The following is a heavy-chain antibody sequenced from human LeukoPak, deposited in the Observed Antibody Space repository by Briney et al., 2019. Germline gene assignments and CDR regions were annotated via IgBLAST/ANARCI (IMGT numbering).Heavy chain of an antibody. V-gene: IGHV1-24*01. CDR1: GYSVTELS. CDR3: ATRSGDFWSGYVD. Sequence: ASVKVSCKVSGYSVTELSMQWVRQAPGKGLECLGGFDPEEAKMVYAQKFQGRVTMTEDTSTDTAYMELRGLTSEDTAVYYCATRSGDFWSGYVDWSQGTLVAVSS. CDR2: FDPEEAKM. D-gene: IGHD3-3*01. J-gene: IGHJ4*02.